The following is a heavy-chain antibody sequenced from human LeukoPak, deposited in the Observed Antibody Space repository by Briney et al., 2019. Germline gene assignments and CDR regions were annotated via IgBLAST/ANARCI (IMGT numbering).Heavy chain of an antibody. J-gene: IGHJ4*02. CDR2: IRYDGSNK. CDR3: ARGHVAGTDRHWDY. Sequence: PGGSLRLSCAASGFTFSSYGMHWVRQAPGKGLEWVAFIRYDGSNKYYADSMKGRFTISRDNAKNTLYLQMNSLRAEDTAVYYCARGHVAGTDRHWDYWGQGALVTVSS. V-gene: IGHV3-30*02. D-gene: IGHD6-19*01. CDR1: GFTFSSYG.